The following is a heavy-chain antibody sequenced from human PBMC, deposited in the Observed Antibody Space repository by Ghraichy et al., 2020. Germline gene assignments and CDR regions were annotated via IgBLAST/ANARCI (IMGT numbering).Heavy chain of an antibody. CDR2: INHSGST. CDR3: ARGSSSSTGGTFFDY. Sequence: SCAVYGGSFSGYYWSWIRQPPGKGLEWIGEINHSGSTNYNPSLKSRVTISVDTSKNQFSLKLSSVTAADTAVYYCARGSSSSTGGTFFDYWGQGTLVTVSS. J-gene: IGHJ4*02. V-gene: IGHV4-34*01. D-gene: IGHD6-13*01. CDR1: GGSFSGYY.